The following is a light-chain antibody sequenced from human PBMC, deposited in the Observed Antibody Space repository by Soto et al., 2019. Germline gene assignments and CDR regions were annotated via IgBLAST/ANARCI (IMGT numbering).Light chain of an antibody. CDR3: QQYGSSPQT. J-gene: IGKJ1*01. CDR2: GAS. Sequence: EIVLTQSPATLSSFPGXRVTLSCRASQSVSSSFLAWYQQKPGQAPRLLIYGASSRATGIPDRFSGSGSGTDFTLTISRLEPEDFAVYYCQQYGSSPQTFGQGTKVDIK. V-gene: IGKV3-20*01. CDR1: QSVSSSF.